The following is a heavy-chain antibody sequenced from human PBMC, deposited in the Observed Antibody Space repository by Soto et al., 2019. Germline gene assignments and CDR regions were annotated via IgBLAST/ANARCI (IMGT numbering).Heavy chain of an antibody. V-gene: IGHV4-59*01. CDR2: IYYSGST. Sequence: SETLSLTCTVSGGSISSYYWSWIRQPPGKGLEWIGYIYYSGSTNYNPSLKSRVTISVDTSKNQFSLKLSSVTAADTAVYYCARSIEEYYYDSSGYYPTFDYWGQGTQVTVSS. J-gene: IGHJ4*02. D-gene: IGHD3-22*01. CDR3: ARSIEEYYYDSSGYYPTFDY. CDR1: GGSISSYY.